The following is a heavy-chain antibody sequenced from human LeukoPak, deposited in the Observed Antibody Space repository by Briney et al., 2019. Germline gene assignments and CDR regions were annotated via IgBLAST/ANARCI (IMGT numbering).Heavy chain of an antibody. CDR1: GNSLNNYH. CDR3: GRDPTYRNYFDS. D-gene: IGHD1-1*01. Sequence: ASVKVSCKASGNSLNNYHMHWVRQAPGQGLEWLGIIRPGGDGPSYAQKFQGRVTMTREMSTSTVYMELSSLTSDDTAVYYCGRDPTYRNYFDSWGQGTLVTVCS. J-gene: IGHJ4*02. CDR2: IRPGGDGP. V-gene: IGHV1-46*02.